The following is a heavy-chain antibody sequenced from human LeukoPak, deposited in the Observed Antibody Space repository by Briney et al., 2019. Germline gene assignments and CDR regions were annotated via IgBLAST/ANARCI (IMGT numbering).Heavy chain of an antibody. J-gene: IGHJ3*02. CDR3: ARERRTEVLRFLEWLPPRDAFDI. CDR2: ISSNGGST. D-gene: IGHD3-3*01. Sequence: GGSLRLSCAASGFTFSSYAMHWVRHAPGKGLEYVSAISSNGGSTYYANSLKGRFTISRDNSKNTLYLQMGSLRAEDMAVYYCARERRTEVLRFLEWLPPRDAFDIWGQGKMVTVSS. CDR1: GFTFSSYA. V-gene: IGHV3-64*01.